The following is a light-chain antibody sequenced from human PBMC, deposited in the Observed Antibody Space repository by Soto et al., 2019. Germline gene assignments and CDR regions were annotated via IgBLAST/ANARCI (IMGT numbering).Light chain of an antibody. V-gene: IGKV3-20*01. CDR2: AAS. CDR1: QSVSSSY. J-gene: IGKJ5*01. CDR3: QQSSSSPIT. Sequence: EIVLTHSQGTLSLSPCERATLSFSASQSVSSSYLAWYQQKPGQAPRLLMSAASSRATGIPDRFSGSGSGTDFTLTISRLEAEDFAVYYCQQSSSSPITFGQGTRLE.